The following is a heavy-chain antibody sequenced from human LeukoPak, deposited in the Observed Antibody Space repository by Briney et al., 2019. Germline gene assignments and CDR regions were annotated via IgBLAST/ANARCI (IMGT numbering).Heavy chain of an antibody. D-gene: IGHD3-10*01. Sequence: PSETLSLTCTVSGGSISGYYWSWIRRPPGVRLEWIGYIDDSGNTNYNPSLKSQVTISVDKSKNQFSLKLSFVTAADTAMYYCARSDYHNSGSHTVFDAFDIWGQGTRVTVSS. J-gene: IGHJ3*02. CDR2: IDDSGNT. V-gene: IGHV4-59*13. CDR3: ARSDYHNSGSHTVFDAFDI. CDR1: GGSISGYY.